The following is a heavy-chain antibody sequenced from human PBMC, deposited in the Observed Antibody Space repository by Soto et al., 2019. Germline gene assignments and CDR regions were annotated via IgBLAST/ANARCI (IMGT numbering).Heavy chain of an antibody. CDR2: ISYDGSNK. J-gene: IGHJ6*02. D-gene: IGHD5-18*01. Sequence: GGSLRLSCAASGFTFSSYAMHWVRQAPGKGLEWVAVISYDGSNKYYADSVKGRFTISRDNSKNTLYLQMNSLRAEDTAVYYCAREGTQLTPIHYYYYGMDVWGQGATVTVYS. V-gene: IGHV3-30-3*01. CDR1: GFTFSSYA. CDR3: AREGTQLTPIHYYYYGMDV.